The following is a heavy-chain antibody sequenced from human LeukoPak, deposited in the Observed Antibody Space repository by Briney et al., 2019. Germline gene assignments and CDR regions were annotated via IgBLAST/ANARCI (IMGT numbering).Heavy chain of an antibody. CDR1: GGSISSYY. Sequence: SETLSLTCTVSGGSISSYYWSWIRQPPGKGLEWIGYIYYSGSTNYNPSLKSRVTISVDTSKNQFSLKLSSVTAADTAVYYCARVRWLQDPCYFDYWGQGTLVTVSS. CDR2: IYYSGST. V-gene: IGHV4-59*01. D-gene: IGHD5-24*01. J-gene: IGHJ4*02. CDR3: ARVRWLQDPCYFDY.